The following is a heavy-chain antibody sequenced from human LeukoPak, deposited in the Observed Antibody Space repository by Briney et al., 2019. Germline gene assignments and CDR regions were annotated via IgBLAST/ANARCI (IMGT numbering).Heavy chain of an antibody. D-gene: IGHD4-11*01. CDR2: IYHSGST. V-gene: IGHV4-38-2*01. CDR3: ARNRSLTTTPGFDH. CDR1: GYSIISGDY. Sequence: PSETLSLTCAVSGYSIISGDYWGWIRQSPGKGLEWIGSIYHSGSTHYNPSLKSRVTISVDTSKNQFSLMLSSVTAADTAVYYCARNRSLTTTPGFDHWGQGTLVTVSS. J-gene: IGHJ4*02.